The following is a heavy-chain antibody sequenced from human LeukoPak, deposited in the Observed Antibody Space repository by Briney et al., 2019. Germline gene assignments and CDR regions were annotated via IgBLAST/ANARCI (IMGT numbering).Heavy chain of an antibody. V-gene: IGHV4-34*01. J-gene: IGHJ4*02. Sequence: SETLSLTCAVYGGSFSGYYWSWIRQPPGKGLEWVGEINHSGSTNYNPSLKSRVTISVDTSKNQFSLKLSSVTAADTAVYYCASSPWSQVVPTYYFDYWGQGTLVTVSS. CDR1: GGSFSGYY. CDR2: INHSGST. D-gene: IGHD2-2*01. CDR3: ASSPWSQVVPTYYFDY.